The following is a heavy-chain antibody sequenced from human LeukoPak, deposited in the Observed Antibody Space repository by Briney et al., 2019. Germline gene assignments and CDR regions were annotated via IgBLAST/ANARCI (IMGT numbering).Heavy chain of an antibody. Sequence: GGSLRLSCAASGFTFSDHYMDWVRQAPGKGLEWVGRTRNKANSYTTEYAASVKGRFTISRDDSKNSLYLQMNSLKTEDTAVYYCARLRRGRDGYNYGEYYYYGMDVWGQGTTVTVSS. D-gene: IGHD5-24*01. J-gene: IGHJ6*02. CDR3: ARLRRGRDGYNYGEYYYYGMDV. CDR1: GFTFSDHY. CDR2: TRNKANSYTT. V-gene: IGHV3-72*01.